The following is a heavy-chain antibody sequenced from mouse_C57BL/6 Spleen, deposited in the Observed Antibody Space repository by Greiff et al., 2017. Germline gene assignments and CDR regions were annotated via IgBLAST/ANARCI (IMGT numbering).Heavy chain of an antibody. V-gene: IGHV1-15*01. D-gene: IGHD2-13*01. Sequence: QVHVKQSGAELVRPGASVTLSCKASGYTFTDSEMHWVKQTPVHGLEWIGAIDPETGGTAYNQKFKGKAILTADKSSSTAYMDLRSLTSEDSAVYYYTGWGDYEPPYYAMDYWGQGTSVTVSS. CDR2: IDPETGGT. J-gene: IGHJ4*01. CDR3: TGWGDYEPPYYAMDY. CDR1: GYTFTDSE.